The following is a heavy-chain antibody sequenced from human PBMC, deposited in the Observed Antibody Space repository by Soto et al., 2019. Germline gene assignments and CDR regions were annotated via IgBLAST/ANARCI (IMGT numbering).Heavy chain of an antibody. CDR3: ATDGTVTTPGVLDY. J-gene: IGHJ4*02. D-gene: IGHD4-4*01. CDR1: GFTFSSYS. CDR2: ISSSSSTI. Sequence: EVQLVESGGGLVQPGGSLRLSCAASGFTFSSYSMNWVRQAPGKGLEWVSYISSSSSTIYYADSMKGRFTISRDNAKNSLYLQMNSLRDEDTAVYYCATDGTVTTPGVLDYWGQGTLVTVSS. V-gene: IGHV3-48*02.